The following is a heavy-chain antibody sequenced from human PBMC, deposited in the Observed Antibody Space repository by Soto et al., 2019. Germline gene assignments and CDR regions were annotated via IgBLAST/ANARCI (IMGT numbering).Heavy chain of an antibody. V-gene: IGHV4-31*03. D-gene: IGHD3-9*01. Sequence: SETLSLTCTVSGGSISSGGYYWSWIRQHPGKGLEWIGYIYYSGSTYYNPSLKSRVTISVDTSKNQFSLKLSSVTAADTAVYYCARGKFEKSWFDPWGQGTLVTVSS. CDR3: ARGKFEKSWFDP. J-gene: IGHJ5*02. CDR1: GGSISSGGYY. CDR2: IYYSGST.